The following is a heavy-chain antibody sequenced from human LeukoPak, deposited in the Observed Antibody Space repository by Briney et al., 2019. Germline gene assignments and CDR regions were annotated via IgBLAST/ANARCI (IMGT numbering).Heavy chain of an antibody. CDR3: AKAFMYSSSWFDY. CDR2: ISNDGGGT. D-gene: IGHD6-19*01. CDR1: GFIFNNYG. J-gene: IGHJ5*01. Sequence: GGSLRLSCAASGFIFNNYGLIWVRQAPGKGLEWVSAISNDGGGTNYADSVQGRFTISRNNSKNTLYLQMNSLRAEDTALYYCAKAFMYSSSWFDYWGQGTLVTVSS. V-gene: IGHV3-23*01.